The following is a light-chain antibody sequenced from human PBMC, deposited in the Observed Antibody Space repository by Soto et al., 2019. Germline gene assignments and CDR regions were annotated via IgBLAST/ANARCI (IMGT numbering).Light chain of an antibody. CDR1: QSVSVF. J-gene: IGKJ4*01. Sequence: EIILTQSPGTLSVSPGETVTLVCRASQSVSVFLAWYQQKSGQPPRLLIHGASDRATGVPARFSGSGSATEFTLKISSLQSEDFGTYYCQQYKDWPPLTFGGGTRVDIK. V-gene: IGKV3-15*01. CDR2: GAS. CDR3: QQYKDWPPLT.